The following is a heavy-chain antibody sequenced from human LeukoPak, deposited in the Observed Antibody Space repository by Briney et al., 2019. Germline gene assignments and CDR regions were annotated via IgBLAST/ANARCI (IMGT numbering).Heavy chain of an antibody. CDR3: AKGYYGSGSYGWFDP. J-gene: IGHJ5*02. D-gene: IGHD3-10*01. Sequence: GGTLRLSCAASGFTFSSSGMIWVRQAPGKGLEWVSANGTYHADSVKGRFTISRDNSKNTLYLHMNSLRAEDTAVYYCAKGYYGSGSYGWFDPWGQGTLVTVSS. V-gene: IGHV3-53*01. CDR2: NGT. CDR1: GFTFSSSG.